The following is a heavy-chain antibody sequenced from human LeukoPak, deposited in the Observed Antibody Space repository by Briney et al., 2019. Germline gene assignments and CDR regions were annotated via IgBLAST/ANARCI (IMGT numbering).Heavy chain of an antibody. CDR3: AKLGIDTAMVTGGLFDY. J-gene: IGHJ4*02. CDR1: GFTFSSYG. CDR2: ISYDGSNK. D-gene: IGHD5-18*01. Sequence: GGSLRLSCAASGFTFSSYGMHWVRQAPGKGLEGVAVISYDGSNKYYADSVKGRFTISRDNSKNTLYLQMNSLRAEDTAVYYCAKLGIDTAMVTGGLFDYWGQGTLVTVSS. V-gene: IGHV3-30*18.